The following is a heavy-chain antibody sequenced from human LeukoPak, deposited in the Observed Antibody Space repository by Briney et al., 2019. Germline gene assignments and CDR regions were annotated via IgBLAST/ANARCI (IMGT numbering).Heavy chain of an antibody. CDR1: GGSISSYY. V-gene: IGHV4-4*07. CDR2: IYTSGST. D-gene: IGHD6-13*01. J-gene: IGHJ4*02. CDR3: ARDRAGFSSSWYSDY. Sequence: SETLSLTRTVSGGSISSYYWSWIRQPAGKGLEWIGRIYTSGSTNYNPSLKSRVTMSVDTSKNQFSLKLSSVTAADTAVYYCARDRAGFSSSWYSDYWGQGTLVTVSS.